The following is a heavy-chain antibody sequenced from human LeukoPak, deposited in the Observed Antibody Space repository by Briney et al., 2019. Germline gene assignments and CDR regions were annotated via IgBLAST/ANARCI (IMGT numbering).Heavy chain of an antibody. Sequence: VASVKISCKTSGYSFTNFGITWVRQAPGKGLEWMRWITGDSETTEYAQRFQGRISMTADTFTSTAYMELGSLTSDDTAVYYCARVVVAVFGVMVHSNYFDSWGQGTLITVSS. CDR3: ARVVVAVFGVMVHSNYFDS. J-gene: IGHJ4*02. D-gene: IGHD3-3*01. CDR1: GYSFTNFG. CDR2: ITGDSETT. V-gene: IGHV1-18*01.